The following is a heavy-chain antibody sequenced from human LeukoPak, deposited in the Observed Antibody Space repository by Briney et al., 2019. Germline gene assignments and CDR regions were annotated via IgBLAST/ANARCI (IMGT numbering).Heavy chain of an antibody. CDR3: ARHSNLGLYHFDC. CDR2: LYHSGST. Sequence: SETLSLTCAVSGYSISSGYYWGWIRQPPGKGLEWIGSLYHSGSTYYNSSLKSRVTISVDTSKNQISLKLSSVTAADTAVYYCARHSNLGLYHFDCWGQGTLVTVSS. J-gene: IGHJ4*02. V-gene: IGHV4-38-2*01. CDR1: GYSISSGYY. D-gene: IGHD7-27*01.